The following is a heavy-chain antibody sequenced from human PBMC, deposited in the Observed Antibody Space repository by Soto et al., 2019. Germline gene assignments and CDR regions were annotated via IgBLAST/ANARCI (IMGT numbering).Heavy chain of an antibody. CDR3: AKTDHQYYEFLIGFSHCDH. V-gene: IGHV3-30*18. CDR1: GFSPSSYA. Sequence: QVQLVESGGGVVRPGRSLRLSCAASGFSPSSYAMHWVRQAPGKGLEWVAVMSYDGDKKYFADSVKSRFTISRDSSKNTLNLRMNSLVTEDTVVYFCAKTDHQYYEFLIGFSHCDHWGQGILVTVSS. J-gene: IGHJ4*02. D-gene: IGHD3-3*01. CDR2: MSYDGDKK.